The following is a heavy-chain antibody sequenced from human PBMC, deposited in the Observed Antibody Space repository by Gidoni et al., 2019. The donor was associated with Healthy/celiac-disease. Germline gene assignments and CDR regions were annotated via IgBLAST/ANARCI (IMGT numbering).Heavy chain of an antibody. D-gene: IGHD3-22*01. CDR1: GFTFSSYA. CDR3: ASLSHYDSSGYPVGFY. J-gene: IGHJ4*02. CDR2: ISGSGGST. Sequence: EVQLVESGGGLVQPGGSLRLSCAASGFTFSSYAMSWVRQAPGKGLEWVSAISGSGGSTYYADSVKGRFTISRDNSKNTLYLQMNSLRAEDTAVYYCASLSHYDSSGYPVGFYWGQGTLVTVSS. V-gene: IGHV3-23*04.